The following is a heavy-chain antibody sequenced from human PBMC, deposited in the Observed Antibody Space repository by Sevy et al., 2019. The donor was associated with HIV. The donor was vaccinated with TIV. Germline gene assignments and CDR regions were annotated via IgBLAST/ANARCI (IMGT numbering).Heavy chain of an antibody. CDR1: GFTFSSYA. V-gene: IGHV3-30*04. J-gene: IGHJ3*02. CDR2: ISYDGSNK. Sequence: GGSLRLSCAASGFTFSSYAMHWVRQAPGKGLEWVAVISYDGSNKYYADSVKGRFTISRDDSKNTLYLQMNSLRAEDTAVYYCARSIAAYYDRDDHAFDIWAQGTMVTVSS. D-gene: IGHD3-22*01. CDR3: ARSIAAYYDRDDHAFDI.